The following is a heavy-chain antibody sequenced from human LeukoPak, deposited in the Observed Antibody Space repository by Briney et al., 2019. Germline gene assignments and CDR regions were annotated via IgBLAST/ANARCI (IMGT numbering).Heavy chain of an antibody. D-gene: IGHD6-19*01. Sequence: GGSLRLSFAASGFTFSDYYMSWIRQAPGKGLEWVSYISSSGSAIYYAGSVKGRFTISRDNAKNSLYLQMNSLRAEDTAVYYCARDESGYNSGWYGAFDIWGQGTMVTVSS. V-gene: IGHV3-11*01. J-gene: IGHJ3*02. CDR3: ARDESGYNSGWYGAFDI. CDR1: GFTFSDYY. CDR2: ISSSGSAI.